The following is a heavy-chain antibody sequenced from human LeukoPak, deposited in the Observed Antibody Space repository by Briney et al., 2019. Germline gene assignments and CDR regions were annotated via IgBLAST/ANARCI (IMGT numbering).Heavy chain of an antibody. D-gene: IGHD3-3*01. CDR3: GRVTYYDFWSGYRNDAFDI. CDR2: INTNSGGR. J-gene: IGHJ3*02. V-gene: IGHV1-2*02. CDR1: GYTFTGYY. Sequence: ASVKVSCKGSGYTFTGYYMHWGRQAPGQGGEWMGWINTNSGGRNYAQKFQGRVTITRDTSISTAYMELRRLRDEDAAVCYCGRVTYYDFWSGYRNDAFDIWGQGTMVTVSS.